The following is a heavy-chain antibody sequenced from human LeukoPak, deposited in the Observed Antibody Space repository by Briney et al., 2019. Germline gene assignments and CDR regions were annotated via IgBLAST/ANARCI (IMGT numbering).Heavy chain of an antibody. CDR2: IYSGGST. Sequence: GGSLRLSCAASGFTVSSNCMSWVRQAPGKGLEWVSVIYSGGSTYYADSVKGRFTISRDNSKNTLYLQMNSLRAEDTAVYYCARASCYGSGSGYWGQGTLVTVSS. V-gene: IGHV3-66*01. CDR3: ARASCYGSGSGY. D-gene: IGHD3-10*01. CDR1: GFTVSSNC. J-gene: IGHJ4*02.